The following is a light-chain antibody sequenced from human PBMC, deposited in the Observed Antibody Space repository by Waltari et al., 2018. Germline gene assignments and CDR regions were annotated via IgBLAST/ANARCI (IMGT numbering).Light chain of an antibody. Sequence: QSALTQPASMSASPGQSITLSCTGTSRDIGYSNYVLWYQQHPGRAPKFLIYDVTHRPSGVSNRFSGSKSGNTASLTISGLQAEDEADYYCSSYTSSGTLVFGGGTKLTVL. CDR2: DVT. V-gene: IGLV2-14*03. J-gene: IGLJ2*01. CDR1: SRDIGYSNY. CDR3: SSYTSSGTLV.